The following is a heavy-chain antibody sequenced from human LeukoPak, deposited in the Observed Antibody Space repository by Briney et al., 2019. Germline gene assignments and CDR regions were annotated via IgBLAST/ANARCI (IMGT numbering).Heavy chain of an antibody. J-gene: IGHJ4*02. CDR1: GFAFSTFG. CDR3: ARSYGHSIDY. V-gene: IGHV3-7*01. Sequence: GGSLRLSCAASGFAFSTFGMSWVGQAPGKGLEWAATIKQDGSGQYYVDSVKGRFTISRYNAQNSLYLQMNNLRAEDTAVYYCARSYGHSIDYWGQGTLVTVSS. CDR2: IKQDGSGQ. D-gene: IGHD3-10*01.